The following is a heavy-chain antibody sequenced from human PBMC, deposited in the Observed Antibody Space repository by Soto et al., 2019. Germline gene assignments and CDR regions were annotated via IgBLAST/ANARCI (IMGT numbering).Heavy chain of an antibody. CDR3: ARVWGYAFDI. Sequence: SETLSLTCAVSGGSISSSNWWSWVRQPPGKGLEWIGEIYHSGSTNYNPSLKSRVTISVDTSKSQFSLKLSSVTAADTAVYYCARVWGYAFDIWGQGTMVTVSS. CDR2: IYHSGST. CDR1: GGSISSSNW. D-gene: IGHD7-27*01. V-gene: IGHV4-4*02. J-gene: IGHJ3*02.